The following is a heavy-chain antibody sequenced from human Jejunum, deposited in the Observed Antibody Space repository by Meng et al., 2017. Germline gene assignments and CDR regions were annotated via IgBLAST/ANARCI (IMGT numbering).Heavy chain of an antibody. Sequence: GESLKISCEASAFSFSDYGMTWVRQAPGKGLEWVANIKQDGSVSDYVDSVKGRFTISRDNAKNTLYMQLNSLRAEDTAVYYCARESLDYYSLDYWGQGTLVTVAS. V-gene: IGHV3-7*01. J-gene: IGHJ4*02. CDR2: IKQDGSVS. D-gene: IGHD1-26*01. CDR3: ARESLDYYSLDY. CDR1: AFSFSDYG.